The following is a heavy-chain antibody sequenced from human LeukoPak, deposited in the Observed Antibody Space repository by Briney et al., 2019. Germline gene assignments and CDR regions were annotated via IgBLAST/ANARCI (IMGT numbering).Heavy chain of an antibody. CDR2: INPNFGGT. V-gene: IGHV1-2*02. D-gene: IGHD3-10*01. Sequence: GASVKVSCKTSGYTFTDYYMHWVRQAPGQGLEWMGWINPNFGGTNYAQKFQGRVTMTRDTSISTAYMELSRLRSDDTAVYYCARAGINYYASGSDWGQGTLVTVSS. J-gene: IGHJ4*02. CDR1: GYTFTDYY. CDR3: ARAGINYYASGSD.